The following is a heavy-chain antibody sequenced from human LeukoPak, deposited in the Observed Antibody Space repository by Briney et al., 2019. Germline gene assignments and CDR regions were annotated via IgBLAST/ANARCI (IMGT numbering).Heavy chain of an antibody. CDR3: ARDSDYVWGSYRFSAPDY. CDR2: IYPGDSET. J-gene: IGHJ4*02. CDR1: GYSFTSYW. Sequence: GESLKISCKGSGYSFTSYWIGWVRQMPGKGLEWMGIIYPGDSETRYSPSFQGQVTISADKSISTAYLQWSSLKASDTAMYYCARDSDYVWGSYRFSAPDYWGQGTLVTVSS. V-gene: IGHV5-51*01. D-gene: IGHD3-16*02.